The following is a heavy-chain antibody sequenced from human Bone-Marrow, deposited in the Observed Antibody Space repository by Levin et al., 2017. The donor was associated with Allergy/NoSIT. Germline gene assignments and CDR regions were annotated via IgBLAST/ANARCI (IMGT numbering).Heavy chain of an antibody. D-gene: IGHD3-22*01. CDR3: ARVLKYYYDSSGRMPHFDY. CDR2: IYYSGST. J-gene: IGHJ4*02. Sequence: LRLSCTVSGGSISSGGYYWSWIRQHPGKGLEWIGYIYYSGSTYYNPSLKSRVTISVDTSKNQFSLKLSSVTAADTAVYYCARVLKYYYDSSGRMPHFDYWGQGTLVTVSS. CDR1: GGSISSGGYY. V-gene: IGHV4-31*03.